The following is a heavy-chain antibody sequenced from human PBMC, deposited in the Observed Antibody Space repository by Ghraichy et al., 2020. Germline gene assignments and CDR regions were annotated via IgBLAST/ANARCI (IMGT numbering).Heavy chain of an antibody. CDR3: AKDLYGDYNGLLDY. CDR1: GFTFSSYA. J-gene: IGHJ4*02. CDR2: ISGSGGST. Sequence: LSLTCAASGFTFSSYAMSWVRQAPGKGLEWVSAISGSGGSTYYADSVKGRFTISRDNSKNTLYLQMNSLRAEDTAVYYCAKDLYGDYNGLLDYWGQGTLVTVSS. V-gene: IGHV3-23*01. D-gene: IGHD4-17*01.